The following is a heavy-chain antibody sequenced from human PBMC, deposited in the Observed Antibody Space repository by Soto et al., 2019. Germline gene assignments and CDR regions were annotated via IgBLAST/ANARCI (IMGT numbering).Heavy chain of an antibody. CDR3: ARAPTYYYGSGPSGGYYFDE. D-gene: IGHD3-10*01. Sequence: ASVKVSCKASGYTFTSYAMHWVRQAPGQRLGWMGWINAGNGNTKYSQKFQGRVTITRDTSASTAYMELSSLRSEDTAVYYCARAPTYYYGSGPSGGYYFDEWGQGTLVTVSS. J-gene: IGHJ4*02. CDR1: GYTFTSYA. V-gene: IGHV1-3*01. CDR2: INAGNGNT.